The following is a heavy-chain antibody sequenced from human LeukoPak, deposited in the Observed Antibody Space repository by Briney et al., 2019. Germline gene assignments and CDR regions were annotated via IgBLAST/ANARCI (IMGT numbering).Heavy chain of an antibody. CDR1: GGSISSYY. D-gene: IGHD6-13*01. CDR3: ARGYSSSWFSGYFDY. J-gene: IGHJ4*02. CDR2: IYTSGST. V-gene: IGHV4-4*07. Sequence: ASETLSLTCTVSGGSISSYYWSWIRQPAGKGLEWIGRIYTSGSTNYNPSLKSRVTMSVDTSKNQFSLKLSSVTAADTAAYYCARGYSSSWFSGYFDYWGQGTLVTVSS.